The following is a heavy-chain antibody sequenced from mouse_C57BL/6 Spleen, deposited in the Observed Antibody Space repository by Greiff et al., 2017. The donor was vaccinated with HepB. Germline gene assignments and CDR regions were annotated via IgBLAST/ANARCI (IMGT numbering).Heavy chain of an antibody. CDR3: ARGYYGSSYEWYFDV. D-gene: IGHD1-1*01. V-gene: IGHV14-3*01. Sequence: VQLQQSVAELVRPGASVKLSCTASGFNIKNTYMHWVKQRPEQGLEWIGRIDPANGNTKYAPKFQGKATITADTSSNTAYLQLSSLTSEDTAIYYCARGYYGSSYEWYFDVWGTGTTVTVSS. CDR1: GFNIKNTY. CDR2: IDPANGNT. J-gene: IGHJ1*03.